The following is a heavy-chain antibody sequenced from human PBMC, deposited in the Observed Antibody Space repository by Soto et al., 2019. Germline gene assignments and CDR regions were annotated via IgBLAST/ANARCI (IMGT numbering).Heavy chain of an antibody. CDR1: GFTFSSYS. D-gene: IGHD4-4*01. V-gene: IGHV3-48*01. Sequence: EVQLVESGGGLVQPGGSLRLSCAASGFTFSSYSMNWVRQAPGRGLEWVAYISASSGTKFYADSVKGRLTISRDNAKNSFELQMNSLRVEDTAVYYCARELFPFSTVDNWFDPWVQGTLVTVSS. CDR3: ARELFPFSTVDNWFDP. J-gene: IGHJ5*02. CDR2: ISASSGTK.